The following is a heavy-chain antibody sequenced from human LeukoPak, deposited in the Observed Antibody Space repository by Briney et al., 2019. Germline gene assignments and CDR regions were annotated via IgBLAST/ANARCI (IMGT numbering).Heavy chain of an antibody. V-gene: IGHV3-21*01. CDR3: TRDAFGGVTIDY. D-gene: IGHD3-16*01. Sequence: GGSLRLSCAASGFTFSSYSMNWVRQAPGKGLEWVSSISSSSSYIYYADSVKGRFTISRDNAKKSLFLQMNSLRVDDTALYFCTRDAFGGVTIDYWGQGTLVTVSS. CDR2: ISSSSSYI. CDR1: GFTFSSYS. J-gene: IGHJ4*02.